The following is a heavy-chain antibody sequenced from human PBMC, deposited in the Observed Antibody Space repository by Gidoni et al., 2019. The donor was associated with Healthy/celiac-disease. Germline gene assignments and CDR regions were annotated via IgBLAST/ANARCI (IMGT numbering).Heavy chain of an antibody. Sequence: QVQLVESGGGVVQPGRSLRLSCAASGFTFSSYGMHWVRQAPGKGLEWVAVIWYDGSNKYYADSVKGRFTISRDNSKNTLYLQMNSLRAEDTAVYYCARWGDFDCGGDCWRYNSVYYYYGMDVWGQGTTVTVSS. V-gene: IGHV3-33*01. CDR1: GFTFSSYG. CDR2: IWYDGSNK. D-gene: IGHD2-21*02. CDR3: ARWGDFDCGGDCWRYNSVYYYYGMDV. J-gene: IGHJ6*02.